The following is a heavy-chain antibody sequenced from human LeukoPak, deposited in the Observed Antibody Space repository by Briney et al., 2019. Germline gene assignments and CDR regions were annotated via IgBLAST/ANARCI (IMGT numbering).Heavy chain of an antibody. CDR2: ISNSDGST. D-gene: IGHD3-10*01. Sequence: PGGSLRLSCEASGFIFRKYVMTWVRQAPGKGLEWVSGISNSDGSTYNADSVKGRFIISRDNSKNTLYLQMNSLRAEDTAVYYCARDYYESGSYGGISFDYWGQGTLVTVSS. J-gene: IGHJ4*02. V-gene: IGHV3-23*01. CDR1: GFIFRKYV. CDR3: ARDYYESGSYGGISFDY.